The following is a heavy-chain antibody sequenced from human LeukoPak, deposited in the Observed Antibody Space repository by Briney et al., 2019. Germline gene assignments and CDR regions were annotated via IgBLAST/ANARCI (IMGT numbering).Heavy chain of an antibody. D-gene: IGHD3-22*01. CDR1: GGTFSSYA. V-gene: IGHV1-69*13. J-gene: IGHJ4*02. CDR2: IIPIFGTA. Sequence: ASVKVSCKASGGTFSSYAISWVRQVPGQGLEWMGGIIPIFGTANYAQKFQGRVTITADESTSTAYMELSSLRSEDTAVYYCARSSRYYDSSGLQAYYFDYWGQGTLVTVSS. CDR3: ARSSRYYDSSGLQAYYFDY.